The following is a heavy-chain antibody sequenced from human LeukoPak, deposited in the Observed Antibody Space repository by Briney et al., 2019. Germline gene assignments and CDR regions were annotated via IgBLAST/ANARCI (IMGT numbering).Heavy chain of an antibody. Sequence: PGGSLRLSCAASGFTVSSNYMSWVRQAPGKGLEWVSVIYSGGSTYYAASVKGRFTISRDNSKNTLSLQMNSLRAEDTAVYYCARAAKYGSGGYWGQGSDYYYMDVWGKGTTVTVSS. CDR1: GFTVSSNY. CDR2: IYSGGST. J-gene: IGHJ6*03. V-gene: IGHV3-53*01. D-gene: IGHD3-10*01. CDR3: ARAAKYGSGGYWGQGSDYYYMDV.